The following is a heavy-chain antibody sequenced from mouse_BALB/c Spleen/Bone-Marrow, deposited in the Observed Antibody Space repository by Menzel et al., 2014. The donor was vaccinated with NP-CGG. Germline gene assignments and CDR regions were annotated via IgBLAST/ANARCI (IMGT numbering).Heavy chain of an antibody. CDR3: GQRNAMDY. CDR1: GFTFSSYG. J-gene: IGHJ4*01. Sequence: EVKLVESGGGLVQPGGSLKLSCAASGFTFSSYGMSWVRQTPDKRLELVATINSNGGSTYYPDSVKGRFTISRDNAKNTLYLQMSSLKSEDTAMYYCGQRNAMDYWGQGTSVTVSS. V-gene: IGHV5-6-3*01. CDR2: INSNGGST.